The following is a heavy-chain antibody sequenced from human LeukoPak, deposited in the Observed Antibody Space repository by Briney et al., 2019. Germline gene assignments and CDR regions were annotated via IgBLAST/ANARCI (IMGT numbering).Heavy chain of an antibody. Sequence: GASVKVSCKASGYTFTAYYIHWLRQAPGRGLEWMGWVNPFSGGTIPAQKFQDRVTMTKDTSINTAYMELSSLRSDDTAVYYCARVKDSSSWHYFDFWGQGTLVTVSS. CDR3: ARVKDSSSWHYFDF. V-gene: IGHV1-2*02. J-gene: IGHJ4*02. D-gene: IGHD6-13*01. CDR1: GYTFTAYY. CDR2: VNPFSGGT.